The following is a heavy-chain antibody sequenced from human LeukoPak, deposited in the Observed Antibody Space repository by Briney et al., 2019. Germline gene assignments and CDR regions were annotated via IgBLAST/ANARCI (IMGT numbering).Heavy chain of an antibody. V-gene: IGHV6-1*01. CDR1: GDSVSSNSAA. J-gene: IGHJ6*02. CDR2: THYRSKWYN. Sequence: SQTLSLTCAISGDSVSSNSAAWNWIRQSPSRGLEWLGRTHYRSKWYNDYAVSVKSRITTNPDTSKNHFSLQLNSVTPEDTAVYYCARDTDSSGWYYYYYGMDVWGQGTTVTVSS. D-gene: IGHD6-19*01. CDR3: ARDTDSSGWYYYYYGMDV.